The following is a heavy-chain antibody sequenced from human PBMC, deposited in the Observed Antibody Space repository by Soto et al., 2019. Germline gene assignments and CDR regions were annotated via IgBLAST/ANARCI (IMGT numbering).Heavy chain of an antibody. Sequence: EAQLVESGGGLVKPGGSLRLSCAASGFTFSSYSMNWVRQAPGKGLEWVSSISSSSSYIYYADSVKGRFTISRDNAKNSRDLQMNSLRAEDTAVYYCARVNGSGRTYYGMDVWGQGTTVTVSS. V-gene: IGHV3-21*01. CDR3: ARVNGSGRTYYGMDV. CDR1: GFTFSSYS. J-gene: IGHJ6*02. D-gene: IGHD3-10*01. CDR2: ISSSSSYI.